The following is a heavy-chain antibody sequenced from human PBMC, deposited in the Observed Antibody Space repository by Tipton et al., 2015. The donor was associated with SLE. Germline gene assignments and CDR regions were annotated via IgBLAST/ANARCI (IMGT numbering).Heavy chain of an antibody. CDR1: GGSFSGYY. V-gene: IGHV4-34*01. CDR2: INHSGST. Sequence: TLSLTCAVYGGSFSGYYWSWIRQPPGKGLEWIGEINHSGSTNYNPSLKSRVTISVDTSKNQFSQKLSSVTAADTAVYYCARGLLEWSEVWGQGTTVTVSS. D-gene: IGHD3-3*01. J-gene: IGHJ6*02. CDR3: ARGLLEWSEV.